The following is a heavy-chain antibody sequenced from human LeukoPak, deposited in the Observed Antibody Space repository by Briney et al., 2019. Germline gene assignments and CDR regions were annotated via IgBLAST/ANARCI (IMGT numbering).Heavy chain of an antibody. J-gene: IGHJ4*02. CDR3: AKDLTSGGSLFDY. V-gene: IGHV3-33*06. D-gene: IGHD2-15*01. Sequence: GRSLRLSCAASGFTFRGNGMHWVRQAPGKGLEWVAIIWYDGSNRYYADSVKGRFTISRDNSKNTLFLQMNSLTAEDTAVYYCAKDLTSGGSLFDYWGQGTLVTVSS. CDR1: GFTFRGNG. CDR2: IWYDGSNR.